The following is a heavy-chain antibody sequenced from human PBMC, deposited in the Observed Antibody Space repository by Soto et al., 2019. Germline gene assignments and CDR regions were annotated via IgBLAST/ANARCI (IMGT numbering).Heavy chain of an antibody. CDR1: GFTFSNYG. CDR3: AKDLGRGGY. J-gene: IGHJ4*02. CDR2: ISYDGSNK. Sequence: QVQLVESGGGVVQPGRSLRLSCAASGFTFSNYGMHWVRQAPGKGLEWVAFISYDGSNKYYADSVKGRFTISRDNSKNTLYLQMNSLRAEDTAVYYCAKDLGRGGYWGQGTLVTVSS. D-gene: IGHD2-15*01. V-gene: IGHV3-30*18.